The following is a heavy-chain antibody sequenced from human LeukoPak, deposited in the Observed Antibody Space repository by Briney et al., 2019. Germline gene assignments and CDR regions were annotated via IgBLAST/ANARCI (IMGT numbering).Heavy chain of an antibody. CDR3: ARPLPPTYSSSWFRTTGWFDP. CDR2: IYYSGST. D-gene: IGHD6-13*01. CDR1: GASISSSSYY. V-gene: IGHV4-39*01. J-gene: IGHJ5*02. Sequence: SETLSLTCTVSGASISSSSYYWGWIRQPPGKGLEWIGSIYYSGSTYYNPSLKSRVTISVDTSKNQFSLKLSSVTAADTAVYYCARPLPPTYSSSWFRTTGWFDPWGQGTLVTVSS.